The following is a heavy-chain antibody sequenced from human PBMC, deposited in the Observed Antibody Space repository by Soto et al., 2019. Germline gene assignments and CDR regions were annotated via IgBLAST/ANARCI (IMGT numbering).Heavy chain of an antibody. J-gene: IGHJ4*02. CDR1: GFTFSSYC. CDR3: ARATRGPRGLGASNSCFDC. Sequence: PWGSLRLSGAASGFTFSSYCMHWGCHAPGKGLVWVSRISSGWSYIYYAASVKSRFTISRDNAKNTLYMQMNSLRAEDTAVYYCARATRGPRGLGASNSCFDCWGQGTLVTVSS. D-gene: IGHD2-15*01. CDR2: ISSGWSYI. V-gene: IGHV3-21*01.